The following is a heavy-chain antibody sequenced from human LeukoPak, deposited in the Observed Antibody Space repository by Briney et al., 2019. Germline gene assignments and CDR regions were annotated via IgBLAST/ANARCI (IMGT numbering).Heavy chain of an antibody. Sequence: SETLSLTCAVYGGSFSGYYWSWIRQPPGKRLEWIGEINHSGSTNYNPSLKSRVTISVDTSKNQFSLKLSSVTAADTAVYYCARVSLGSGSKNWGQGTLVTVSS. CDR3: ARVSLGSGSKN. CDR1: GGSFSGYY. V-gene: IGHV4-34*01. D-gene: IGHD3-10*01. J-gene: IGHJ4*02. CDR2: INHSGST.